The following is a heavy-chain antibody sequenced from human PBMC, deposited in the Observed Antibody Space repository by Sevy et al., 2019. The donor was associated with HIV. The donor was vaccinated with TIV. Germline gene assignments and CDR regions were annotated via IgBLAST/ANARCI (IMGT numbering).Heavy chain of an antibody. CDR2: ISGSGGST. CDR1: GFTFSSYA. Sequence: GGSLRLSCAASGFTFSSYAMSWVRQAPGKGLEWVSGISGSGGSTYYADSVKGRFTISRDNSKNTLDLQMNSLRAEDTVVYYCAKGGIQLWLDYWGQGTLVTVSS. V-gene: IGHV3-23*01. D-gene: IGHD5-18*01. CDR3: AKGGIQLWLDY. J-gene: IGHJ4*02.